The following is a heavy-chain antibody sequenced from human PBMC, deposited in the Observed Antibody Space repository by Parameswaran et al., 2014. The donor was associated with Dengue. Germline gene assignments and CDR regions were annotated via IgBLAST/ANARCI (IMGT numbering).Heavy chain of an antibody. CDR2: IYSGGST. D-gene: IGHD6-13*01. CDR3: VRPYSSSWYYFDY. Sequence: VRRGSREGLEWVYSIYSGGSTYYADSVKGRFTISRDNSKNTLYLQMNSLRAEDTAVYYCVRPYSSSWYYFDYWGQGTLVTVSS. J-gene: IGHJ4*02. V-gene: IGHV3-66*04.